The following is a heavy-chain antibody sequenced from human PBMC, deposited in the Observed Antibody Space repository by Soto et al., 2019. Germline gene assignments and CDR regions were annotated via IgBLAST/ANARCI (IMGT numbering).Heavy chain of an antibody. Sequence: GSLRLSCAASGFTFSSAWVSWVRQAPGKGLEWVGRIKSKTDGGTTDYAAPVNGRFTISRDDSVDTMYLQMNSLKTEDTAVYYCTTAPARGGHWCQGTLVTVSS. CDR1: GFTFSSAW. CDR2: IKSKTDGGTT. CDR3: TTAPARGGH. D-gene: IGHD3-10*01. J-gene: IGHJ4*02. V-gene: IGHV3-15*01.